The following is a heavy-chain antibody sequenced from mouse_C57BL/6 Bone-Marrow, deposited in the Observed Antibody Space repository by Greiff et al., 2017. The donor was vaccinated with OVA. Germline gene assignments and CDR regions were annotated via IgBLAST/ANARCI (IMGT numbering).Heavy chain of an antibody. CDR1: GFNIKNTY. V-gene: IGHV14-3*01. Sequence: EVQRVESVAELVRPGASVKLSCTASGFNIKNTYMHWVKQRPEQGLEWIGRIDPANGNTKYAPKFQGKATITADTSSNTAYLQLSSLTSEDTAIYYCALRGYYGSSSYFDYWGQGTTLTVSS. D-gene: IGHD1-1*01. J-gene: IGHJ2*01. CDR3: ALRGYYGSSSYFDY. CDR2: IDPANGNT.